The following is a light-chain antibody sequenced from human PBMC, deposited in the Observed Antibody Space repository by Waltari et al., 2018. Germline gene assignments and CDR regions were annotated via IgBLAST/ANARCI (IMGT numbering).Light chain of an antibody. Sequence: QSVLTQPPSASGTPGQRVTISCSGSSSNIGSNYVYWYQQLPGTAPQLLIYRNKQRPSAVPDRFSGSKSGTSASLAISGLRSEDEADYYCAAWDDSLSGLYVFGTGTKVTVL. CDR2: RNK. J-gene: IGLJ1*01. V-gene: IGLV1-47*01. CDR3: AAWDDSLSGLYV. CDR1: SSNIGSNY.